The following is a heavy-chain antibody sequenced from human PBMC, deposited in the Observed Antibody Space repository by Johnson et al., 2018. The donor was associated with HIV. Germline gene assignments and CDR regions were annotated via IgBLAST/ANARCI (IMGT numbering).Heavy chain of an antibody. V-gene: IGHV3-53*01. CDR3: ARGLMITFGGVIVPYVFDI. Sequence: EQLVESGGGVVQPGGSLRLSCAASGFTVSSNYMSWVRQAPGKGLEWVSVIYSGGSTYYADSVKGRFTISRDNSKKSLYLQMNSLRAEDTALYYCARGLMITFGGVIVPYVFDIWGQETMVTVSS. CDR1: GFTVSSNY. J-gene: IGHJ3*02. D-gene: IGHD3-16*02. CDR2: IYSGGST.